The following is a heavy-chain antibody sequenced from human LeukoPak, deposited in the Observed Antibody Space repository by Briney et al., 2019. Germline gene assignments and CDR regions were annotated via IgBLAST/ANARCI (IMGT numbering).Heavy chain of an antibody. D-gene: IGHD3-22*01. CDR1: GYTFTSYG. J-gene: IGHJ3*02. Sequence: ASVKVSCKASGYTFTSYGISWVRQAHGQGLEWMGWISAYNGNTNYAQKLQGRVTMTTDTSTSTAYMELRSLRSDDTAVYYCARAVVMDNAFDIWGQGTMVTVSS. CDR2: ISAYNGNT. CDR3: ARAVVMDNAFDI. V-gene: IGHV1-18*01.